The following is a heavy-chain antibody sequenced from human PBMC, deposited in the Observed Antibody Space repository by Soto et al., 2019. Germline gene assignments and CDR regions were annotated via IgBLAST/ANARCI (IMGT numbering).Heavy chain of an antibody. CDR1: GFTFSSFA. CDR3: ARDPAYYDFLSGSSWFDP. V-gene: IGHV3-30-3*01. D-gene: IGHD3-3*01. CDR2: ISYDGGNE. J-gene: IGHJ5*02. Sequence: GGSLRLSCAASGFTFSSFAMHWVRQAPGKGLEWVAVISYDGGNEYYADSVKGRFTISRDNSKNTLYLQMNSLRAEDTAVYYCARDPAYYDFLSGSSWFDPWGQGALVTVS.